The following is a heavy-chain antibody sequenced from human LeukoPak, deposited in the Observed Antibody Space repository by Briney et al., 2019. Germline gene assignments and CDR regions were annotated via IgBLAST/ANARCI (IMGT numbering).Heavy chain of an antibody. CDR2: IIPIFGTA. D-gene: IGHD2-21*02. Sequence: ASVKVSCKASGGTFSSYAISWVRQAPGQGLEWMGGIIPIFGTANYAQKFQGRVTITADESTSTAYMELSSLRSEDTAVYYCARVGYCGGDCYSMQFDYWGQGTLVTVSS. J-gene: IGHJ4*02. V-gene: IGHV1-69*13. CDR3: ARVGYCGGDCYSMQFDY. CDR1: GGTFSSYA.